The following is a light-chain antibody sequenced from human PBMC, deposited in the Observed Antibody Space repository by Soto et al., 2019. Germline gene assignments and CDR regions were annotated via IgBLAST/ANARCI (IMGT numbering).Light chain of an antibody. CDR1: QGISTY. CDR3: PQLSSYPRT. J-gene: IGKJ3*01. Sequence: DIHLTQSPSFLSASVGDRVTITCRASQGISTYLAWYQQKPGKAPNLLIYAASTLQSGVPSRFTGSGSGTAFTLTISSLQPEDFAIYYCPQLSSYPRTFGPGTKVDVK. CDR2: AAS. V-gene: IGKV1-9*01.